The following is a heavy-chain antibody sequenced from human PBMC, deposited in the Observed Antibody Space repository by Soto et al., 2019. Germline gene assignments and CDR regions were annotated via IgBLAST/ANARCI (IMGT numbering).Heavy chain of an antibody. Sequence: QVQLQESGPGLVKPSQTLSLTCTVSGGSISSGGYYWSWIRQHPGKGLEWIGYVYHSGGTYYNPSLKNRVTKSVDPAKTQRALKLTSGTAADTAGYCCARDGRGKAIDYWGQGTLVTVSS. CDR2: VYHSGGT. V-gene: IGHV4-31*03. CDR3: ARDGRGKAIDY. J-gene: IGHJ4*02. CDR1: GGSISSGGYY.